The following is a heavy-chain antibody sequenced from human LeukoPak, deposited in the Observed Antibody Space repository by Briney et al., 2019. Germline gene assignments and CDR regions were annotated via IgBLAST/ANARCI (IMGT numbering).Heavy chain of an antibody. CDR3: ALSTGDLYYY. Sequence: SETLSLTCTVSGGSISSYYWSWIRQPPGKGLEWIGYIYYSGSTNYNPSLKSRVTISVDTSKSQFSLKLSSVTAAGTAVYYCALSTGDLYYYWGQGTLVTVSS. J-gene: IGHJ4*02. D-gene: IGHD7-27*01. CDR1: GGSISSYY. CDR2: IYYSGST. V-gene: IGHV4-59*08.